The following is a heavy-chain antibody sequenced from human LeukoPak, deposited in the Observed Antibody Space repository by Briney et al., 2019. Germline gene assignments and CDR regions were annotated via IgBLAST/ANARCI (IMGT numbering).Heavy chain of an antibody. Sequence: PSETLSLTCTVSGGSISSSNYYWGWIRQPRGKGLEWIGSMLYTGSTFYNPSLKSRVTISVDTPKNQFSLMLSSVTAADTAVYYCARDRVYCSGGSCYSGWFDPWGQGTLVTVSS. J-gene: IGHJ5*02. CDR1: GGSISSSNYY. CDR2: MLYTGST. V-gene: IGHV4-39*02. CDR3: ARDRVYCSGGSCYSGWFDP. D-gene: IGHD2-15*01.